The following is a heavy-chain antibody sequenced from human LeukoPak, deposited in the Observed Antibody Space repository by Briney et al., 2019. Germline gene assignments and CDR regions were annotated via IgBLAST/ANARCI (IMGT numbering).Heavy chain of an antibody. CDR2: ISNSGSTT. J-gene: IGHJ4*02. D-gene: IGHD3-10*01. Sequence: LSLTCTVSGGAISSDDYYWNWVRQAPGKGLEWISYISNSGSTTYYADSVKGRFTMSRDNAKNSLYLQMNSLRAEDTAVYYCARLRGFDYWGQGTLVTVSS. CDR1: GGAISSDD. V-gene: IGHV3-48*03. CDR3: ARLRGFDY.